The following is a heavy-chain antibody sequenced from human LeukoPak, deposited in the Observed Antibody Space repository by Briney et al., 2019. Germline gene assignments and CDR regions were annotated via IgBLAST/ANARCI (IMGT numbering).Heavy chain of an antibody. V-gene: IGHV1-2*02. CDR3: ARLYYYGMDV. J-gene: IGHJ6*02. CDR1: GYTFTGYY. CDR2: INPSSGGT. Sequence: EASVKVSCKASGYTFTGYYMHWVRQAPGQGLEWMGWINPSSGGTNYAQKFQGRVTMTRDTSISTAYMELSRLRSDNTAVYYCARLYYYGMDVWGQGTTVTVSS.